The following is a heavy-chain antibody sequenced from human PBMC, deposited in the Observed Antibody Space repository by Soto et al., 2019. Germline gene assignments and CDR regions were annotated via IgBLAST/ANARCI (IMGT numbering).Heavy chain of an antibody. CDR2: IWHDGSKI. D-gene: IGHD1-20*01. V-gene: IGHV3-33*01. CDR1: GFLFSSHG. Sequence: QVQLVESGGGVVQPGRPLRLSCATSGFLFSSHGYHWVRQAPGKGLEWVGAIWHDGSKIYYADSVKGRFTISRDDSKNTLYRQMNSLRAADTAVYHCARDDRITVLNFWGQGTLVTVSS. CDR3: ARDDRITVLNF. J-gene: IGHJ4*02.